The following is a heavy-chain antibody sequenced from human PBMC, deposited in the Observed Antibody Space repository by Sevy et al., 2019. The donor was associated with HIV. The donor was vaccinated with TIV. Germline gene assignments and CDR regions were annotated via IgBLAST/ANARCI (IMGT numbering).Heavy chain of an antibody. CDR1: GGTFSSYA. CDR3: ATHGVAARLTLRGPYYMDV. Sequence: ASVKVSCKASGGTFSSYAISWVRQAPGQGLEWMGGIIPILGIANYAQKFQGRVTITADKSTSTAYMELSSLRSEDTAVYYCATHGVAARLTLRGPYYMDVWGKGTTVTVSS. CDR2: IIPILGIA. J-gene: IGHJ6*03. D-gene: IGHD6-6*01. V-gene: IGHV1-69*10.